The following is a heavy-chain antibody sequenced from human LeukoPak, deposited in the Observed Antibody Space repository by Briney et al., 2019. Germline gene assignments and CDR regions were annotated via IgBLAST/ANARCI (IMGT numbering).Heavy chain of an antibody. CDR3: ARDHINNDH. V-gene: IGHV3-11*05. J-gene: IGHJ4*02. CDR2: ISGGSNFT. Sequence: GGSLRLSCVASGFTFRDYYMSWIRQAPGKGLEWVSYISGGSNFTNYADSVKGRFTISRDNAKKSLYLQMNSLRAEDTAVYYCARDHINNDHWGQGTLVTVSS. CDR1: GFTFRDYY. D-gene: IGHD2-21*01.